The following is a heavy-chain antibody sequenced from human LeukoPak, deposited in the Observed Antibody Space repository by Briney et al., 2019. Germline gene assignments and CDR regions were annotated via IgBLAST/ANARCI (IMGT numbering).Heavy chain of an antibody. CDR1: GGSFSDYY. Sequence: SETLSLTCAVYGGSFSDYYWSWIRQPPGEGLEWIGEINHSGSTNYNPSLKSRVTLSVDMSKNQFSLKLSSVTAADTAVYFCARLDSWSSVDYWGQGTLVTVSS. CDR2: INHSGST. J-gene: IGHJ4*02. CDR3: ARLDSWSSVDY. V-gene: IGHV4-34*01. D-gene: IGHD6-6*01.